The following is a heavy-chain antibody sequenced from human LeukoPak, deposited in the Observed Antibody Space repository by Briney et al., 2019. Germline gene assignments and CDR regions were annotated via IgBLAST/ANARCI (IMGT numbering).Heavy chain of an antibody. J-gene: IGHJ3*01. D-gene: IGHD3-22*01. CDR1: GDSVSSNSAA. CDR3: ARGGPNSSGFAGDGFDV. CDR2: TYFRSKWYN. V-gene: IGHV6-1*01. Sequence: SQTLSLTCAISGDSVSSNSAAWNWIRQSPSRGLEWLGRTYFRSKWYNDYALFLKSRITINTDTSMHQFSLKLISVTAADTAVYHCARGGPNSSGFAGDGFDVWGQGTMVTVPS.